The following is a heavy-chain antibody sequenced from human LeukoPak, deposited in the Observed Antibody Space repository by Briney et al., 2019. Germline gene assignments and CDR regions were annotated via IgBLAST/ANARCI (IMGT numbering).Heavy chain of an antibody. Sequence: PSETLSLTCTVSGGSISSSSYYWGWIRQPPGKGLEWIGSIYTSGSTIYNPSLKSRVTISIDTSRNQFSLKLTSVTAADTAVYFCATGGGATTKLDYWGQGTLVTVSS. CDR1: GGSISSSSYY. CDR3: ATGGGATTKLDY. D-gene: IGHD5-24*01. J-gene: IGHJ4*02. CDR2: IYTSGST. V-gene: IGHV4-39*07.